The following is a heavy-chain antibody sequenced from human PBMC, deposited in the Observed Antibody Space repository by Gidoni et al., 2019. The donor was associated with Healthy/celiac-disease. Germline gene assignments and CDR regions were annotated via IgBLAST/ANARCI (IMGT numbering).Heavy chain of an antibody. Sequence: EVQLVESGGGLVQPGRSLRLSCAASGFPFDDYAMHWVRQAPGKGLEWVSGISWNSGSIGYADSVKGRFTISRDNAKNSLYLQMNSLRAEDTALYYCAKLSMGATSAVNDYWGQGTLVTVSS. D-gene: IGHD1-26*01. CDR1: GFPFDDYA. CDR2: ISWNSGSI. CDR3: AKLSMGATSAVNDY. V-gene: IGHV3-9*01. J-gene: IGHJ4*02.